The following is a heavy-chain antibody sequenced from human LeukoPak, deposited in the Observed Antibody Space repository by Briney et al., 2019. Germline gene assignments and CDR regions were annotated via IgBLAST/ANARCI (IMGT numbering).Heavy chain of an antibody. CDR3: ARDQWYSSGRRYFDY. V-gene: IGHV3-30*03. CDR2: ISYDGSNK. D-gene: IGHD6-19*01. J-gene: IGHJ4*02. Sequence: GGSLRLSCAASGFTFSSYAMSWVRQAPGKGLEWVAVISYDGSNKYYADSVKGRFTISRDNSKNTLYLQMNSLGAEDTAVYYRARDQWYSSGRRYFDYWGQGTLVTVSS. CDR1: GFTFSSYA.